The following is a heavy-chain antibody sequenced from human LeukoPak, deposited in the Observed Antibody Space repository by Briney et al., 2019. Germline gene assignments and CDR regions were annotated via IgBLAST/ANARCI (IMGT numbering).Heavy chain of an antibody. D-gene: IGHD1-7*01. Sequence: SETLSLTCAVYGGSFSGYHWSWIRQPPGKGRERIGEINHSGSTNYNPSLKSRVTISVDTSKNQFSLKLSSVTAADTAVYYCARGYTLGQSRKRIGNYYFDYWGQGTLVTVSS. CDR1: GGSFSGYH. CDR3: ARGYTLGQSRKRIGNYYFDY. V-gene: IGHV4-34*01. CDR2: INHSGST. J-gene: IGHJ4*02.